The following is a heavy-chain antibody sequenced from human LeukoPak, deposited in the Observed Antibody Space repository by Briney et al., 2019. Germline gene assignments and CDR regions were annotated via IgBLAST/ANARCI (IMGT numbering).Heavy chain of an antibody. CDR1: GFTFSSYA. CDR3: AKDHVYSSSWSNHFDY. J-gene: IGHJ4*02. V-gene: IGHV3-23*01. D-gene: IGHD6-13*01. Sequence: GGSLRLSCAASGFTFSSYAMSWVRQAPGKGLEWVSAISGSGGSTYYADSVKGRFTISRDNSKNTLYLQMNSLRAEDTAVYYCAKDHVYSSSWSNHFDYWGQGTLVTVSS. CDR2: ISGSGGST.